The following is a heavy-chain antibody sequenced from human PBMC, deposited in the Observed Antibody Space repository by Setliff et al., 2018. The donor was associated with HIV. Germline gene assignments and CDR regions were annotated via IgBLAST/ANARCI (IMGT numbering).Heavy chain of an antibody. D-gene: IGHD3-22*01. CDR2: INHSGDT. V-gene: IGHV4-34*01. J-gene: IGHJ3*02. CDR1: GGSFSGYF. Sequence: SETLSFTCAVYGGSFSGYFWTWIRQPPQKRLEWIGEINHSGDTNYNPSLKSRVTISADTSRNQFSLKLSSVTAADTAVYYCARVGDFYDTSGYYSVLDAFDIWGQGTMVTVSS. CDR3: ARVGDFYDTSGYYSVLDAFDI.